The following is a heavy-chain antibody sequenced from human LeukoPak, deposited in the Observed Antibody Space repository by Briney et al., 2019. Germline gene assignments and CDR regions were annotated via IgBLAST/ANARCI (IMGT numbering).Heavy chain of an antibody. CDR2: IYSGGST. V-gene: IGHV3-66*01. Sequence: GGSLRLSCAASGFTVSSNYTSWVRQAPGKGLEWVSVIYSGGSTYYADSVKGRFTISRDNSKNTLYLQMNSLRAEDTAVYYCARGMGSSVLVLGYYFDYWGQGTLVTVSS. D-gene: IGHD6-19*01. CDR3: ARGMGSSVLVLGYYFDY. J-gene: IGHJ4*02. CDR1: GFTVSSNY.